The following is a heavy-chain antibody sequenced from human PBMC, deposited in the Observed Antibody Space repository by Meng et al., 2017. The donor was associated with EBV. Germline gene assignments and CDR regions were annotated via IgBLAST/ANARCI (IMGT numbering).Heavy chain of an antibody. CDR3: AREGVGYYDSSGLSSYFDY. D-gene: IGHD3-22*01. V-gene: IGHV7-4-1*02. J-gene: IGHJ4*02. CDR1: GYTFTSYA. Sequence: VQLGKSGFELKKPGASVKVSCKASGYTFTSYAMNWVRQAPGQGLEWMGWINTNTGNPTYAQGSTGRFVFSLDTSVSTAYLQISSLKAEDTAVYYCAREGVGYYDSSGLSSYFDYWGQGTLVTVSS. CDR2: INTNTGNP.